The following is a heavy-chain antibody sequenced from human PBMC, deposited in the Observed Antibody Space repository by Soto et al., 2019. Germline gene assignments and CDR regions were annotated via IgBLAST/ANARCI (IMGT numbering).Heavy chain of an antibody. CDR3: AADDDYGDYYYYDGMDV. Sequence: QMQLVQSGPEVKKPGTSVKVSCKASGFTFTSSAMQWVRQARGQRLEWIGWIVVGSGNTNYAQKFQERVTITRDMSTSTAYMELSSLRSEDTAVYYCAADDDYGDYYYYDGMDVWGQGTTVTVSS. V-gene: IGHV1-58*02. CDR1: GFTFTSSA. CDR2: IVVGSGNT. D-gene: IGHD4-17*01. J-gene: IGHJ6*02.